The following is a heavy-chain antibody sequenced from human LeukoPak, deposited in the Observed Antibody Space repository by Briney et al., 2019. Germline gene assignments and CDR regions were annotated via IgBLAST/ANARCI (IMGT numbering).Heavy chain of an antibody. V-gene: IGHV3-20*01. CDR1: GFTFDDYG. J-gene: IGHJ4*02. CDR3: ARDGPDGSGSYTFDY. D-gene: IGHD3-10*01. CDR2: INWNGGST. Sequence: GGSLRLSCAASGFTFDDYGMSWVRQAPGKGLEWVSGINWNGGSTGYADSVKGRFTISRDNAKNSLYLQMNSLRAEDTALYHCARDGPDGSGSYTFDYWGQGTLVTVSS.